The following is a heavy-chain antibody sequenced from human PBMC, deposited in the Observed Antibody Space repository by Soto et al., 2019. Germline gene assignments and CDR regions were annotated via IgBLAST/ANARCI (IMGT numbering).Heavy chain of an antibody. J-gene: IGHJ4*02. V-gene: IGHV4-30-4*01. CDR1: GGSISSGDYY. CDR3: ARRERYYDILTGYYQTYYFDY. CDR2: IYYSGST. Sequence: SETLSLTCTVSGGSISSGDYYWSWIRQPPGKGLEWIGYIYYSGSTYYNPSLKSRVTISVDTSKNQFSLKLSSVTAADTAVYYCARRERYYDILTGYYQTYYFDYWGQGTLVTVSS. D-gene: IGHD3-9*01.